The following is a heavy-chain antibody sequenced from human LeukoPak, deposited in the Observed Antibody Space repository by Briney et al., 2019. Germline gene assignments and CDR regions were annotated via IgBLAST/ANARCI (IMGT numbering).Heavy chain of an antibody. J-gene: IGHJ5*02. V-gene: IGHV3-30-3*01. CDR3: TRGLGAIRGGWFDP. CDR2: ISYDGSNK. Sequence: PTGGSLRLSCAASGFTFSSYGMHWVRQAPGKGLEWVAVISYDGSNKYYADSVKGRFTISRDNSKNTLYLQMTSLRPEDTAVYYCTRGLGAIRGGWFDPWGQGTLVTVSS. CDR1: GFTFSSYG. D-gene: IGHD1-26*01.